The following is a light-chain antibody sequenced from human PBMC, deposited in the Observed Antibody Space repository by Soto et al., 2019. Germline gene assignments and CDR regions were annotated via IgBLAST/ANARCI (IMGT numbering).Light chain of an antibody. CDR3: QQYGSSPQI. J-gene: IGKJ4*01. V-gene: IGKV3-20*01. Sequence: EIVLTQSPGTLSLSPGERATLSYRASQSVAGSYLAWYQQKPGQAPRLLIYGASSRATGIPDRFSGSGSGTDFTLTISRLEPEDFAVYYCQQYGSSPQIFGGGTKVEIK. CDR1: QSVAGSY. CDR2: GAS.